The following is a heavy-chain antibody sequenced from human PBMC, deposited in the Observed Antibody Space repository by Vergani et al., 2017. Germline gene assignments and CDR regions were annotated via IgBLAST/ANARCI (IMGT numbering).Heavy chain of an antibody. J-gene: IGHJ6*03. D-gene: IGHD3-16*02. CDR2: ISSGGGST. V-gene: IGHV3-23*01. Sequence: EVQLLESGGGLVQPGGSLRLSCAASGFTFSNYAMSWVRQAPGTGLEWVSVISSGGGSTNYADSVKGRFTSSRDNSKNTLYLQMNSLRAEDTAVYYCAKEPGELSFYYYYFMDVWGKGTTVTVSS. CDR1: GFTFSNYA. CDR3: AKEPGELSFYYYYFMDV.